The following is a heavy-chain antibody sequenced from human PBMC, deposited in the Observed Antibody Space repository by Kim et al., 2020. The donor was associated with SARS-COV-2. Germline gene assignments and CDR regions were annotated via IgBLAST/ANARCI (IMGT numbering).Heavy chain of an antibody. V-gene: IGHV6-1*01. Sequence: VKSRRTINPDTSKNQFSLQLNSVTPEDTAVYYCARDRVGYSYGYRAFDIWGQGTMVTVSS. J-gene: IGHJ3*02. CDR3: ARDRVGYSYGYRAFDI. D-gene: IGHD5-18*01.